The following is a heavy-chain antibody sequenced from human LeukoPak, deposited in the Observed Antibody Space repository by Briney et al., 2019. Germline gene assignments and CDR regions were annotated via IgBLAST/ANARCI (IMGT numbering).Heavy chain of an antibody. CDR1: GFTFSSYW. CDR2: IKQDGSEK. Sequence: GGSLRLSCAASGFTFSSYWMSWVRQAPGKGLEWVANIKQDGSEKYYADSVKGRFTISRDNSKNTLYLQMNSLRAEDTAVYYCAKVASITIFSYYYYYMDVWGKGTTVTVSS. D-gene: IGHD3-3*01. V-gene: IGHV3-7*01. CDR3: AKVASITIFSYYYYYMDV. J-gene: IGHJ6*03.